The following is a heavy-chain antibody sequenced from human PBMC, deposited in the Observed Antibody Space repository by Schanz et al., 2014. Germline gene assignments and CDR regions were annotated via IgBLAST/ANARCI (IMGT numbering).Heavy chain of an antibody. Sequence: EVLLVESGGGLVTPGESLRLSCAASGFTFSSYSMNWVRQAPGKGLEWVSSVSHGGTYIYYADSVRGRFTISRDNAKNSLFLQMHRLRADDTAVYYCATSTYYDILTGQTHTRVDVRYFDLWGRGTLVTVSS. D-gene: IGHD3-9*01. CDR2: VSHGGTYI. CDR3: ATSTYYDILTGQTHTRVDVRYFDL. V-gene: IGHV3-21*02. CDR1: GFTFSSYS. J-gene: IGHJ2*01.